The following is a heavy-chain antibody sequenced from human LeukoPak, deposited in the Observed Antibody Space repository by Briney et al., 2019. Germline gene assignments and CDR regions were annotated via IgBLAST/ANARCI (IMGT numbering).Heavy chain of an antibody. Sequence: SQTLSLTCTVSGGSISSGDYYWNWIRQSPGKGLEWIGFVYYSGSTYYNPSSKSRVTLSIDTSKNQFSLKLSSVTAADTAVYSCAREGPGSSSWFDPWGQGTLVTVSS. V-gene: IGHV4-30-4*01. CDR3: AREGPGSSSWFDP. J-gene: IGHJ5*02. CDR1: GGSISSGDYY. D-gene: IGHD7-27*01. CDR2: VYYSGST.